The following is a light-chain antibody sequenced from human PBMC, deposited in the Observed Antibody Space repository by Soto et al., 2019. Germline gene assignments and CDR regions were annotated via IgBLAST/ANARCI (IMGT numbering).Light chain of an antibody. Sequence: QSVLTQPRSASGTPGQRVTISCSGSSSNIGGNAVNWYQQLPGTTPKLLIYSNNQRPSGVPDRFSGSKSGTSASLAISGLQSEDEADYYCAAWDDSLSGYVFGTGTKLTV. CDR1: SSNIGGNA. CDR2: SNN. CDR3: AAWDDSLSGYV. V-gene: IGLV1-44*01. J-gene: IGLJ1*01.